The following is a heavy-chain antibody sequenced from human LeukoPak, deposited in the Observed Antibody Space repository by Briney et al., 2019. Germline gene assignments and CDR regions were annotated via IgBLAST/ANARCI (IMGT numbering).Heavy chain of an antibody. CDR1: GYTFTGYY. D-gene: IGHD6-6*01. CDR2: INPNSGGT. J-gene: IGHJ4*02. Sequence: GASVKVSCKASGYTFTGYYMHWVRQAPGQGLEWMGWINPNSGGTNYAQMFQGRVTMTRDTSISTAYMELSRLRSDDTAVYYCARSRIAARQSAAMIVVGLASADGLSWRGPLFDYWGQGTLVTVSS. CDR3: ARSRIAARQSAAMIVVGLASADGLSWRGPLFDY. V-gene: IGHV1-2*02.